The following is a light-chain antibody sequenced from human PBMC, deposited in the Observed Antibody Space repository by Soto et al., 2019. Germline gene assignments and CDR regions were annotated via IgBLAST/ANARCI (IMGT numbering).Light chain of an antibody. CDR2: KAS. CDR1: QNIGDW. J-gene: IGKJ4*01. CDR3: QQYNGYRLA. Sequence: QMTQSPSTLSASVGDRVTIACRASQNIGDWLAWYQQKPGKAPKLLIYKASTLESGVPSRFSGSGSGTEFTLTISSLQADDFAIYYCQQYNGYRLAFGGGTKWIS. V-gene: IGKV1-5*03.